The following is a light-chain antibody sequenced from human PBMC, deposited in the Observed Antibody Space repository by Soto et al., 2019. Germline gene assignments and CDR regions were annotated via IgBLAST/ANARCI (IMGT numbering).Light chain of an antibody. CDR1: QDIGIY. Sequence: DIQMTQSPSSLSASVGVRVTITCRASQDIGIYLAWYQQKPGKAPNLLIYAASSLQRGVPSRFSGSGSGTDFTLTIRSLQPEDFATYHCQQLSSYPVTFGQGTKVDIK. CDR2: AAS. J-gene: IGKJ1*01. V-gene: IGKV1-9*01. CDR3: QQLSSYPVT.